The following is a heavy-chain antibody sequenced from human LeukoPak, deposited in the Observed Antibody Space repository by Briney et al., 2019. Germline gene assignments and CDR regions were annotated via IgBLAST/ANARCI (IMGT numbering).Heavy chain of an antibody. CDR1: GFTFRTYW. CDR3: AGDGAAAVNY. D-gene: IGHD6-25*01. Sequence: GGSLRLSCAASGFTFRTYWMHWVRQAPGKGLVWVLRINSDGSSTRYADSVKGRFTISRDNAKNTLYLQMNSLRAEDTAVYYCAGDGAAAVNYWGQGTLVTVSS. CDR2: INSDGSST. J-gene: IGHJ4*02. V-gene: IGHV3-74*01.